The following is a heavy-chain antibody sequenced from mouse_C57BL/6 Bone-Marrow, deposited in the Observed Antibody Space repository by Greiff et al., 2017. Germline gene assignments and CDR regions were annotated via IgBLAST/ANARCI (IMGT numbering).Heavy chain of an antibody. V-gene: IGHV1-82*01. Sequence: QVQLQQPGPELVKPGASVKISCKASGYAFTSSWMTWVKQRPGQGLEWIGQIYPGDGNTNYNGKFKGKATLTVDTSSSAAYMQLSSLTSEDSAVYVCASSRYPLAYGGQGTLVTVTA. D-gene: IGHD2-14*01. CDR1: GYAFTSSW. CDR2: IYPGDGNT. J-gene: IGHJ3*01. CDR3: ASSRYPLAY.